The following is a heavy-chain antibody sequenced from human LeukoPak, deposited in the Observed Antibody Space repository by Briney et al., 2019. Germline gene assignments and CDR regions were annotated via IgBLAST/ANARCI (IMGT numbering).Heavy chain of an antibody. Sequence: PGGSLRLSCAASGFTFASYSMNWVRQAPGKGLEWVSSISGDSTYIYNAGSVKGRFTISRDNAQASLYLQMISLRADDTAVYYCARVSGRLQRQSDLDYWGQGTLVIVSS. CDR1: GFTFASYS. J-gene: IGHJ4*02. V-gene: IGHV3-21*01. D-gene: IGHD1-1*01. CDR2: ISGDSTYI. CDR3: ARVSGRLQRQSDLDY.